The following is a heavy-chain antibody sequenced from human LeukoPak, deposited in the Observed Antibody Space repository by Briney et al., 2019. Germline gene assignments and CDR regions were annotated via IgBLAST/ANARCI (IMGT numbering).Heavy chain of an antibody. Sequence: GGSLRLSCAASGFTFGDCAMSWFRQAPGKGLEWVGFIRSKAYGGTTEYAASVKGRFTISRDDSKSIAYLQMNSLKTEDTAVYSCAREGNYYGSGSYDYWGQGTLVTVSS. V-gene: IGHV3-49*03. CDR3: AREGNYYGSGSYDY. CDR1: GFTFGDCA. CDR2: IRSKAYGGTT. D-gene: IGHD3-10*01. J-gene: IGHJ4*02.